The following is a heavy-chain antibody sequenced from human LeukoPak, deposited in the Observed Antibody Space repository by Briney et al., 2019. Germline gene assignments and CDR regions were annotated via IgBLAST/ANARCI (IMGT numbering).Heavy chain of an antibody. J-gene: IGHJ4*02. Sequence: GGSLRLSRAASGFTFSSYWMSWVRQAPGKGLEWVANIKQDGSEKYYVDSVKGRFTISRDNAKNSLYLQMNSLRAEDTAVYYCARDLTGYSSGPTGYWGQGTLVTVSS. V-gene: IGHV3-7*01. D-gene: IGHD6-19*01. CDR3: ARDLTGYSSGPTGY. CDR1: GFTFSSYW. CDR2: IKQDGSEK.